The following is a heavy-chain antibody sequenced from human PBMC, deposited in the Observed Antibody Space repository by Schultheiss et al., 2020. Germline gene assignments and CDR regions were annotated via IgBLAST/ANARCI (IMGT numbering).Heavy chain of an antibody. CDR3: ARLLGIDHYSYYMDV. D-gene: IGHD1-26*01. CDR2: INGDGTST. Sequence: GGSLRLSCAVSGFTISGNWMHWVRQAPGKGLVWLSRINGDGTSTSYADSVKGRFTMSRDNAKNSLYLQISSLRDEDTAVYYCARLLGIDHYSYYMDVWGKGTTVTVSS. CDR1: GFTISGNW. V-gene: IGHV3-74*01. J-gene: IGHJ6*03.